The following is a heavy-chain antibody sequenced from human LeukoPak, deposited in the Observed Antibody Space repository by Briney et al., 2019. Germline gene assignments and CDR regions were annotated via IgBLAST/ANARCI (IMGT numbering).Heavy chain of an antibody. V-gene: IGHV5-51*01. J-gene: IGHJ4*02. CDR1: GYNFTNYW. Sequence: GESLKISCKGSGYNFTNYWIGWVRQMPGKGLEWMGIINPGDSDTRYSPSFQGQVTISADKSIITAYLQWSSLKASDTAMYYCARQGGYSGYEYYFDYWGQGTLVTVSS. D-gene: IGHD5-12*01. CDR3: ARQGGYSGYEYYFDY. CDR2: INPGDSDT.